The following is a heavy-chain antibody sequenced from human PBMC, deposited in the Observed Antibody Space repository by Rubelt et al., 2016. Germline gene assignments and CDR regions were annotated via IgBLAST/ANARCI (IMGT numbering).Heavy chain of an antibody. CDR3: ARGLARAAAAPRRLWFDP. CDR1: GGSFSGYY. CDR2: LNHSGST. Sequence: QVQLQQWGAGLLKPSETLSLTCAVYGGSFSGYYWRWIRQPPGKGLEWIGELNHSGSTNYNPSLKSRVTRSVDTSKDQFSRKLSSVAAADTAVYYWARGLARAAAAPRRLWFDPWGQGTLVTVSS. J-gene: IGHJ5*02. V-gene: IGHV4-34*01. D-gene: IGHD6-13*01.